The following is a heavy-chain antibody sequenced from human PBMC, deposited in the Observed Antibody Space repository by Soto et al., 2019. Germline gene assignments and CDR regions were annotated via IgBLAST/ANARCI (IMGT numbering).Heavy chain of an antibody. CDR3: AKDPNGDFIGVFDM. CDR1: GITFRDYA. D-gene: IGHD4-17*01. J-gene: IGHJ3*02. CDR2: MTISGHVT. V-gene: IGHV3-23*01. Sequence: EAQWLGSGGGLVQPGGSLRFSCAASGITFRDYAMTWVRQAPGKGLEWVSSMTISGHVTQYADTVRGRFTISRDNAKNTLYLQMNSLRVEDTARYYCAKDPNGDFIGVFDMWGPGTLVTVSS.